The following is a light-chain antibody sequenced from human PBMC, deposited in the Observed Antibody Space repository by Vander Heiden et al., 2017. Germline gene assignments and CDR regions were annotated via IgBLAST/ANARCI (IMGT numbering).Light chain of an antibody. Sequence: SYELTQPPSVSVYPGQTARITCSGDALPKKYAYWYQQKSGQAPVLVIYEDSKRPSGIPERFSGSSSGTMATLTISGAQVEDEADYYCYSTDSSGNGVFGGGTKLTVL. CDR1: ALPKKY. CDR3: YSTDSSGNGV. J-gene: IGLJ2*01. V-gene: IGLV3-10*01. CDR2: EDS.